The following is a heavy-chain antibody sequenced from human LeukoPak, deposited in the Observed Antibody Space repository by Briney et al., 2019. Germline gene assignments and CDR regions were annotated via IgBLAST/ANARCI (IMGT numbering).Heavy chain of an antibody. CDR1: GFTFSSYS. J-gene: IGHJ4*02. CDR3: AQVRSLNYYDSSGYYY. Sequence: GGSLRLSCAASGFTFSSYSMSWVRQAPGKGLEWVSGISGRGDTTYYADSVKGRFTISRDNSKNTLYLQMDSRRAEDTALYYCAQVRSLNYYDSSGYYYWGQGTLVTVSS. D-gene: IGHD3-22*01. V-gene: IGHV3-23*01. CDR2: ISGRGDTT.